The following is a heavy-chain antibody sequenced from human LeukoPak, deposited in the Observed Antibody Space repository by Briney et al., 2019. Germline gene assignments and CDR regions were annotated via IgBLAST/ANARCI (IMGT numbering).Heavy chain of an antibody. V-gene: IGHV3-33*01. CDR1: GFAFSRYG. D-gene: IGHD6-13*01. J-gene: IGHJ4*02. CDR2: IWDDGSNQ. CDR3: ARGRGSSWYFDY. Sequence: GGSLRLSCAASGFAFSRYGMHWGRQAPGKGLEWVAVIWDDGSNQKYADSVKGRFTISRDNSKNTLYLQMNSLRAEDTAVYYCARGRGSSWYFDYWGQGTLVTVSS.